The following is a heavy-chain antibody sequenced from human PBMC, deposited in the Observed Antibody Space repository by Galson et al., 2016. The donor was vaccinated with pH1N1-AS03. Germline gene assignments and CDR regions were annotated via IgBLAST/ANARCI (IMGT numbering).Heavy chain of an antibody. CDR2: IYPGDSDT. CDR1: GFRFGSSW. D-gene: IGHD4-11*01. J-gene: IGHJ2*01. V-gene: IGHV5-51*03. Sequence: QSGAEVKKPGESLEISCRGSGFRFGSSWIAWVRQMPGKGLEWMGIIYPGDSDTTYSPSFQGQVTISADKSISTAFLRWSSLKAWDTAIYYGARVLGHDYNRDFDVWGRGTPVTVSS. CDR3: ARVLGHDYNRDFDV.